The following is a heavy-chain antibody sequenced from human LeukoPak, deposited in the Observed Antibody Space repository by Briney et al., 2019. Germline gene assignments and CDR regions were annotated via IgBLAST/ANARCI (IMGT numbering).Heavy chain of an antibody. CDR1: GFTFSSYA. CDR3: ARRDCSSTSCYTDFDY. V-gene: IGHV4-34*01. Sequence: GSLRLSCAASGFTFSSYAMSWIRQPPGKGLEWIGEINHSGSTNYNPSLKSRVTISVDTSKNQFSLKLSSVTAADTAVYYCARRDCSSTSCYTDFDYWGQGTLVTVSS. D-gene: IGHD2-2*02. CDR2: INHSGST. J-gene: IGHJ4*02.